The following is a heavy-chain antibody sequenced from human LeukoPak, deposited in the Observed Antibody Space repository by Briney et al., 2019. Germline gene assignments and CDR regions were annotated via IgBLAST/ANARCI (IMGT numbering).Heavy chain of an antibody. CDR3: ARDQFRGYFQH. J-gene: IGHJ1*01. V-gene: IGHV4-34*01. CDR1: GGSFSGYY. CDR2: INHSGST. Sequence: SETLSLTCAVYGGSFSGYYWSWIRQPPGKGLEWIGEINHSGSTNYNPSLKSRVTISVDTSKNQFSLKLSSVTAADTAVYYCARDQFRGYFQHWGQGTLVTVSS.